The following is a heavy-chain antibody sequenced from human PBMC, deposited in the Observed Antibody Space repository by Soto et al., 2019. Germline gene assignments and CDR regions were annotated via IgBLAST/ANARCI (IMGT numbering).Heavy chain of an antibody. V-gene: IGHV3-33*01. J-gene: IGHJ6*03. CDR3: ARDGVFEPPPLTAAGTGAEYYYYYMDV. CDR1: GFTFSSYG. Sequence: GGSLRLSCAASGFTFSSYGMHWVRQAPGKGLEWVAVIWYDGSNKYYADSVKGRFTISRDNSKNTLYLQMNSLRAEDTAVYYCARDGVFEPPPLTAAGTGAEYYYYYMDVWGKGTTVTVSS. D-gene: IGHD6-13*01. CDR2: IWYDGSNK.